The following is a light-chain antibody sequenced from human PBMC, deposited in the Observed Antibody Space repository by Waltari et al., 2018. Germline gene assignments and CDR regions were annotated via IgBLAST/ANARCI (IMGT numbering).Light chain of an antibody. CDR2: KAS. CDR1: QSIVVW. Sequence: DIQVTQSPSTLSASVGDRVTITCRASQSIVVWLAWYQQKPGKAPRLLIYKASYLESGGPSRFSGSASGTAFTLTISSLQADDFATYYYLQYNSYPWTFGQGTTVEIK. J-gene: IGKJ1*01. CDR3: LQYNSYPWT. V-gene: IGKV1-5*03.